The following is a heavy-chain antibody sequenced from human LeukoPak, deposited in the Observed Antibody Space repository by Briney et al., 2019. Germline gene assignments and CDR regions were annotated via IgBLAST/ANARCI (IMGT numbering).Heavy chain of an antibody. V-gene: IGHV3-23*01. CDR3: AKAIANWGSSFDY. CDR2: ISGSDNNT. Sequence: PGGSLRLSCAASGFTFSSYAMSWVRQAPGKGLEWVSGISGSDNNTYYPDSVKGRFTISRDNSKNTLYLQMNSLRAEDTAVYYCAKAIANWGSSFDYWGQGTLVTVSS. CDR1: GFTFSSYA. J-gene: IGHJ4*02. D-gene: IGHD7-27*01.